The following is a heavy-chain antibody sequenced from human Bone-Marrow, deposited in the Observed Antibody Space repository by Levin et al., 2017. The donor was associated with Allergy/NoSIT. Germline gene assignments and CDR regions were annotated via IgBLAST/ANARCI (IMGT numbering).Heavy chain of an antibody. CDR3: ARGGISATWYLVDY. Sequence: LSLPCAASGFSFRSSSMNWVRQAPGKGLEWVSYISSSTSLSSSGTIIYYADSVKGRFSISRDNARNSLYLQMNSLRDEDTAMYYCARGGISATWYLVDYWGQGTLVTVSS. V-gene: IGHV3-48*02. D-gene: IGHD4-23*01. J-gene: IGHJ4*02. CDR2: ISSSTSLSSSGTII. CDR1: GFSFRSSS.